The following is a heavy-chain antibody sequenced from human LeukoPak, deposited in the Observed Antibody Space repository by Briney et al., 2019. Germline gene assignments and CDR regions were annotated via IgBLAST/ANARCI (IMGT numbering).Heavy chain of an antibody. D-gene: IGHD3-9*01. CDR3: ARDSGFGV. CDR2: INSYGSIT. CDR1: GFTISTYW. Sequence: GGSLRLSCVASGFTISTYWMHWVRQGPAKGLVRVSGINSYGSITHYADSAKGRFTISRDNAKNTLYLQMNSLRAEDTAVYYCARDSGFGVWGQGTLVTVSS. J-gene: IGHJ4*02. V-gene: IGHV3-74*01.